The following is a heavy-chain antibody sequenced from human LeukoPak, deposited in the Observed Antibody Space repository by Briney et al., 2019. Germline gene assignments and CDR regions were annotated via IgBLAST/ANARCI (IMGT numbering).Heavy chain of an antibody. CDR2: IYYSGST. CDR1: GGSISSSSYY. J-gene: IGHJ4*02. CDR3: ARGNYLGVDY. Sequence: PSETLSLTYTVSGGSISSSSYYWGWIRQPPGKGLEWIGSIYYSGSTYYNPSLKSRVTISVDTSKNQFSLKLSSVTAADTAVYYCARGNYLGVDYWGQGTLVTVSS. V-gene: IGHV4-39*01. D-gene: IGHD1-7*01.